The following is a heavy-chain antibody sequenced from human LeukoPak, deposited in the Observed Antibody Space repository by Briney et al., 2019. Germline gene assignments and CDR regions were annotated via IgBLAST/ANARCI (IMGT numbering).Heavy chain of an antibody. CDR2: ISGSGGST. CDR1: GFTFSSYG. V-gene: IGHV3-23*01. Sequence: GGSLRLSCAASGFTFSSYGMSWVRQAPGKGLEWVSAISGSGGSTYYADSVKGRFTISRDNSKNTLYLQMNSLRAEDTAVYYCARGVYYGSGSYVYFDYWGQGTLVTVSS. J-gene: IGHJ4*02. CDR3: ARGVYYGSGSYVYFDY. D-gene: IGHD3-10*01.